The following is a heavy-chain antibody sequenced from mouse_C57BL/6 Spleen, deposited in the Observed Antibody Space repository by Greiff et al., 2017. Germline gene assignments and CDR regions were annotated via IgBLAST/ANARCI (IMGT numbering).Heavy chain of an antibody. CDR1: GYAFSSYW. D-gene: IGHD2-2*01. J-gene: IGHJ4*01. CDR3: ARSTYGYDGGYYAMDY. CDR2: IYPGDGDT. Sequence: QVQLKQSGAELVKPGASVKISCKASGYAFSSYWMNWVKQRPGKGLEWIGQIYPGDGDTNYNGKFTGKATLTADKSSSTAYMQLSSLTSEDYAVYYCARSTYGYDGGYYAMDYWGQGTSVTVSS. V-gene: IGHV1-80*01.